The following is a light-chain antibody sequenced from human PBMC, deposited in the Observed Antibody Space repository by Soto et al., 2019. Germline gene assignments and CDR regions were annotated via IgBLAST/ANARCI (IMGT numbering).Light chain of an antibody. V-gene: IGKV1-39*01. CDR1: QCISSY. J-gene: IGKJ4*01. CDR2: SAS. Sequence: DIQMTQSPSSLSASVGDRVTITCRASQCISSYLSWFQQKPGEAPRLLIYSASSLTSGVPSRFIGSGSGTDFTLTISSLQPEDFATYYCQQNNSPPLSFGGGTKVEI. CDR3: QQNNSPPLS.